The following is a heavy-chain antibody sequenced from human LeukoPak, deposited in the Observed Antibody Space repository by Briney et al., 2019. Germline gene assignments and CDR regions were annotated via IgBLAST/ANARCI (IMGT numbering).Heavy chain of an antibody. CDR2: IKSKTDGGTT. CDR1: GFTFSNAW. Sequence: GGSLRLSCAASGFTFSNAWMSWVRQAPGKGLEWVGRIKSKTDGGTTDYAAPVKGRFTISRDDSKNTLYLQMNSLKTEDTAVYYCTTSYYDYVWGSYRPLFFDYWGQGTLVTVSS. D-gene: IGHD3-16*02. J-gene: IGHJ4*02. V-gene: IGHV3-15*01. CDR3: TTSYYDYVWGSYRPLFFDY.